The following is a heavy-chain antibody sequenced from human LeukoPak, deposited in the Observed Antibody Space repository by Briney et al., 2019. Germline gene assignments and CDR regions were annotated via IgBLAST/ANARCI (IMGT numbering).Heavy chain of an antibody. CDR3: AREEGGAGLYGFDI. Sequence: GGSLRLSCAASGFTFSTYAMHWVRQAPGEGQERVAVISYDGTTKYHADSVKGRFTISRDNSKNTLYLQMNTLRADDTAVYYCAREEGGAGLYGFDIWGQGTMVTVSS. V-gene: IGHV3-30-3*01. D-gene: IGHD1-26*01. CDR1: GFTFSTYA. J-gene: IGHJ3*02. CDR2: ISYDGTTK.